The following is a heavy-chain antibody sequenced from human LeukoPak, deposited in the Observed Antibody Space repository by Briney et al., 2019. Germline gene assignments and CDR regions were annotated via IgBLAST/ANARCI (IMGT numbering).Heavy chain of an antibody. CDR1: GGSVSSDNSY. V-gene: IGHV4-61*02. CDR2: IYADGSS. D-gene: IGHD3-22*01. J-gene: IGHJ4*02. CDR3: ARGYYYHR. Sequence: PSETLSLTCTVSGGSVSSDNSYWNWIRQPAGKGLEWIGRIYADGSSTYNPSLKSRVTTSVDSSKNQFSLRLSSMTAADTAVYYCARGYYYHRWGQGTLVTVSS.